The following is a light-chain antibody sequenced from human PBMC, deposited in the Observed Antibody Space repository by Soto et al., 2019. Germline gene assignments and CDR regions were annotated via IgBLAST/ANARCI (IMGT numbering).Light chain of an antibody. V-gene: IGKV3-11*01. CDR2: DAS. CDR1: QSVIGY. Sequence: EIVVTQSPVTLSLAPGEGATLSCRASQSVIGYLAWYQQKPGQAPRLLIYDASKRAAGIPARFSGSGSGTDFTLTISSLEPEDFAVYYCQLRDNWPLIYIFGQGTKLEI. CDR3: QLRDNWPLIYI. J-gene: IGKJ2*01.